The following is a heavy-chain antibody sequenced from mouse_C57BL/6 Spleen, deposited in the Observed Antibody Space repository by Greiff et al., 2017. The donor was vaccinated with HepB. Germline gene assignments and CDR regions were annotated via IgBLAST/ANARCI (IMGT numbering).Heavy chain of an antibody. Sequence: QVQLQQPGAELVKPGASVKLSCKASGYTFTSYWMHWVKQRPGQGLEWIGMIHPNSGSTNYNEKFKSKATLTVDKSSSTAYMQLSSLTSEDSAVYYCAREEIYYGNYRDAMDYWGQGTSVTVSS. J-gene: IGHJ4*01. CDR1: GYTFTSYW. V-gene: IGHV1-64*01. CDR3: AREEIYYGNYRDAMDY. D-gene: IGHD2-1*01. CDR2: IHPNSGST.